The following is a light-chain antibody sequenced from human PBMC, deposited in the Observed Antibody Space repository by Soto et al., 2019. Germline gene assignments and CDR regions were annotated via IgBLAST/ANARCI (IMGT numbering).Light chain of an antibody. CDR3: TAFSANRVYL. CDR1: SNDIRTYDY. J-gene: IGLJ1*01. V-gene: IGLV2-14*01. Sequence: QSALTQPISVSGSPGQSITISSTGNSNDIRTYDYLCCYQQHPGKAPRLLSHGVHNRSPCISDRFSSSTSDLKASLPCVGLQAEDEADYYCTAFSANRVYLFGPGTKVTVL. CDR2: GVH.